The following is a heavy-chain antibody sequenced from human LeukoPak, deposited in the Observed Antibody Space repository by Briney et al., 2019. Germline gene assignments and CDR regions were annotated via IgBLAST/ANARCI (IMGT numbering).Heavy chain of an antibody. CDR2: ITSDSSFI. CDR3: ARAVTYCSGGSCYSGLPSAY. D-gene: IGHD2-15*01. CDR1: GFTFSSYS. Sequence: GGSLRLSCAASGFTFSSYSMNWVRQAPGKGLEWVSSITSDSSFIFYADSVKGRFTISRDNAKNSLYLQMNILRAEDTAVYYCARAVTYCSGGSCYSGLPSAYWGQGTLVTVSS. V-gene: IGHV3-21*01. J-gene: IGHJ4*02.